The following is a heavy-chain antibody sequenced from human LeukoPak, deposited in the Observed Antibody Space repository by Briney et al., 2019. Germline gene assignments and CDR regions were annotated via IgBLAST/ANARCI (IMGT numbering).Heavy chain of an antibody. J-gene: IGHJ4*02. V-gene: IGHV4-4*02. CDR2: VNLQGST. Sequence: SGTLSFTCGVSGGSITSTNYWTWVRQPPGKGLEWIGEVNLQGSTNYNPSLMGRVAISVDMSENHISLQLTSVTAADTAVYYCAREGGPYRPLDYSGQGTLVTVSS. CDR1: GGSITSTNY. CDR3: AREGGPYRPLDY.